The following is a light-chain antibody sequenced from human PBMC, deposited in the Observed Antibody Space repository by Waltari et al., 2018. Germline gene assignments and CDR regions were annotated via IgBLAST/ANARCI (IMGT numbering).Light chain of an antibody. CDR2: APS. CDR3: QKYNDVPQP. Sequence: DVQMTQSPSSLSASVGDRVIITCRASQGIGIHLAWYQQKPGKVPKALIYAPSTLHSGVPSRFSGSGSGTDFTLTISSLQPEDFATYYCQKYNDVPQPFGGGTRVEIK. V-gene: IGKV1-27*01. CDR1: QGIGIH. J-gene: IGKJ4*01.